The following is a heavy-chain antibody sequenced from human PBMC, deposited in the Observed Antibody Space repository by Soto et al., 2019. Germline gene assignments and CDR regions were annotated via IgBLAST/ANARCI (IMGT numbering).Heavy chain of an antibody. Sequence: EEQVVESGGGLVQPGGSLKLSCAGSSFSFSDYAIHWVRQASGKGLEWVGRIKNRANNYATASAASLKGRFTVSRDDSTNTAYLQMNSLETDDTAVYYCTRLSEGAYYHYGMNVWGQGTTVTVSS. D-gene: IGHD1-26*01. CDR2: IKNRANNYAT. CDR1: SFSFSDYA. V-gene: IGHV3-73*01. J-gene: IGHJ6*02. CDR3: TRLSEGAYYHYGMNV.